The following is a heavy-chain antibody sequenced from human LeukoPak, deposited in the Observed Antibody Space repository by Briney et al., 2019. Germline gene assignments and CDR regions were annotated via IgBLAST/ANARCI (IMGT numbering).Heavy chain of an antibody. CDR1: GGSITIHH. J-gene: IGHJ4*02. V-gene: IGHV4-59*11. CDR2: VYYSGST. D-gene: IGHD3-16*01. Sequence: TPSETLSLACTVSGGSITIHHWSWIRQPPGKGLEWIGSVYYSGSTNYSPSLKSRVTISVDTSKNQSSLNLRSVAAADTAVYYWAERGGGFWGQGTLVTVSS. CDR3: AERGGGF.